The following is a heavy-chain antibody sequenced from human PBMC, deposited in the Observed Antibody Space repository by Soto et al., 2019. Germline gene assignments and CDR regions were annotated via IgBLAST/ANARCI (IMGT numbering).Heavy chain of an antibody. CDR2: IKQDGSEK. V-gene: IGHV3-7*03. CDR1: GLTFSSYW. Sequence: GGSLRLSCEPSGLTFSSYWICWVRQAPGKGLEWVANIKQDGSEKYYVDSVKGRFTISRDNARNSLYLQMNSLRAEDTAVYYCANEYSSSSHYYGMDVWGQGTTVTVSS. CDR3: ANEYSSSSHYYGMDV. D-gene: IGHD6-6*01. J-gene: IGHJ6*02.